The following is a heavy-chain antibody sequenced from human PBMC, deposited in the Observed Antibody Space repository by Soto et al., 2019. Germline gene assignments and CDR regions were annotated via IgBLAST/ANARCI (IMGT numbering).Heavy chain of an antibody. CDR3: ARGRHVVPSALFRRAGDYALDV. CDR2: INHSGST. Sequence: SETLSLTCAVYGGSFSGYYWSWIRQPPGKXLEWIGEINHSGSTKDNPSLTSRVTISVDTSKNQFSLRLSSVTAADTAVYYCARGRHVVPSALFRRAGDYALDVWGQGTTVTVSS. D-gene: IGHD2-2*01. J-gene: IGHJ6*02. V-gene: IGHV4-34*01. CDR1: GGSFSGYY.